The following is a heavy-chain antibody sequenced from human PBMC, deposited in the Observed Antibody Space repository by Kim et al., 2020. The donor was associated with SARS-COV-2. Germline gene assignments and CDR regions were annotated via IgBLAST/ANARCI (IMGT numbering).Heavy chain of an antibody. D-gene: IGHD1-1*01. V-gene: IGHV4-59*01. CDR3: ARDRGTRGAFDI. J-gene: IGHJ3*02. Sequence: YQPALKRRVTIQVDTSKSQFSLKLSSVTAADTAVYYCARDRGTRGAFDIWGAGTMVTVSS.